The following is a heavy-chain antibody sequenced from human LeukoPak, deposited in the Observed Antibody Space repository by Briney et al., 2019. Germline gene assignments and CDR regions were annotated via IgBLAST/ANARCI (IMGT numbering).Heavy chain of an antibody. Sequence: LAGGSLRLSCAASGFTFSSYAMHWVRQAPGKGLEWVALISYDGSNKYFADSVKGRFTISRDNSKNTLYLQMNSLRAEDTAVYYCASLGYPRGYYFGYWGQGTLVTVSS. D-gene: IGHD2-2*03. J-gene: IGHJ4*02. CDR1: GFTFSSYA. CDR3: ASLGYPRGYYFGY. CDR2: ISYDGSNK. V-gene: IGHV3-30*04.